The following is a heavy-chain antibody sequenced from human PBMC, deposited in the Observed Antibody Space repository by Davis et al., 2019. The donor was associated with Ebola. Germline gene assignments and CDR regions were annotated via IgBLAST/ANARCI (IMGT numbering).Heavy chain of an antibody. D-gene: IGHD1-7*01. Sequence: PSETLSLTCTVSGGSVSSSGFYWSWIRQYPGKGLEWIGYIYNGGTTSYNPSLKSRISISVGTSTNQFSMKLTSVTAADTALYYCAGLSPLGTTVDYWGQGILVSVSS. CDR3: AGLSPLGTTVDY. CDR1: GGSVSSSGFY. J-gene: IGHJ4*02. CDR2: IYNGGTT. V-gene: IGHV4-39*01.